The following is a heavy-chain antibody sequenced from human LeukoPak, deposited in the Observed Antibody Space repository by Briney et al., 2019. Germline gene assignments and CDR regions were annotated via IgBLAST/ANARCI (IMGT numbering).Heavy chain of an antibody. CDR3: ARAFYYGSGSQDAFDI. D-gene: IGHD3-10*01. CDR2: IYHSGST. J-gene: IGHJ3*02. CDR1: GYSISSGYY. Sequence: SETLSLTCTVSGYSISSGYYWGWIRQPPGKGLEWIGSIYHSGSTYYNPSLKSRVTISVDTSKNQFSLKLSSVTAADTAVYYCARAFYYGSGSQDAFDIWGQGTMVTVSS. V-gene: IGHV4-38-2*02.